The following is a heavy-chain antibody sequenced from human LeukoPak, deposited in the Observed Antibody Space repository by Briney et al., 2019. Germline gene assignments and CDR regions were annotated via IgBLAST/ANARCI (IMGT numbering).Heavy chain of an antibody. D-gene: IGHD6-6*01. CDR2: MNPNSGNT. V-gene: IGHV1-8*03. Sequence: ASVKVSCKASEYTFTSYDINWVRQATGQGLEWMGWMNPNSGNTGYAQKFQGRVTITRNTSISTAYMELSSLRSEDTAVYYCARSIAARRSVESFDYWGQGTLVTVSS. J-gene: IGHJ4*02. CDR1: EYTFTSYD. CDR3: ARSIAARRSVESFDY.